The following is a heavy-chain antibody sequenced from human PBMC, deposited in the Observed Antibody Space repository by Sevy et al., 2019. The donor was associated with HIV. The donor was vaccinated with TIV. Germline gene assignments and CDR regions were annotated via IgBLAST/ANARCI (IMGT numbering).Heavy chain of an antibody. CDR3: ARRNDFDF. Sequence: SETLSLTCTVSGGSINSDHWNWIRQPPGKGLEWIGYVYYTGGTNYNPSLKNRVTISVDRTKNQFSLKLTSVTAADTAVYYCARRNDFDFWGQGTMVTVSS. CDR2: VYYTGGT. CDR1: GGSINSDH. V-gene: IGHV4-59*08. J-gene: IGHJ3*01.